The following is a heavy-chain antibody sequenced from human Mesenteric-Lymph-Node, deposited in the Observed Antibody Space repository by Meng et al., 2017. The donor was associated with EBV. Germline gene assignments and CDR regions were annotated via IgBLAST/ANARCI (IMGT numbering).Heavy chain of an antibody. V-gene: IGHV4-30-4*01. D-gene: IGHD2/OR15-2a*01. J-gene: IGHJ4*02. CDR1: SGVSNNDPSY. CDR2: IYYSGIP. Sequence: QVPLHGAGPRIVQPSQSLPLTCCSSSGVSNNDPSYWTWVRQSPKKGLEWIGYIYYSGIPYYKPSIKSRVSISTDTSINQFSLTLTSVTAADTAVYYCASGLLHTSMPYWGQGTLVTVSS. CDR3: ASGLLHTSMPY.